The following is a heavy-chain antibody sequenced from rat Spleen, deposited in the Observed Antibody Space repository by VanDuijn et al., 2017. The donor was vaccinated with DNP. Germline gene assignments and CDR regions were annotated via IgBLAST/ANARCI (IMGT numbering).Heavy chain of an antibody. CDR2: ISPSGGST. J-gene: IGHJ2*01. D-gene: IGHD3-8*01. Sequence: EVQLVESGGGLVQPGRSLKLSCAASGFTFSNYGMHWIRQAPTKGLEWVASISPSGGSTYYRDSVKGRFTISRDDEKTSLHLQMDSLRAEDTATYYCTSNPHLRTAAPFDYWGQGVMVTVSS. V-gene: IGHV5-19*01. CDR3: TSNPHLRTAAPFDY. CDR1: GFTFSNYG.